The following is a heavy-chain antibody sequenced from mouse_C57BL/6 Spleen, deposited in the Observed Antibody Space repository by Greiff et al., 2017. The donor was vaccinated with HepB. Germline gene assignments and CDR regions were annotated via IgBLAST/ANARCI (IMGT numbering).Heavy chain of an antibody. V-gene: IGHV1-64*01. CDR3: ARSQLGGFAY. Sequence: QVQLQQPGAELVKPGASVKLSCKASGYTFTSYWMHWVKQRPGQGLEWIGMIHPNSGSTNYNEKFKSKAILTVDKSSSTAYMQLSSLTSEDSAVYYCARSQLGGFAYWGQGTLVTVSA. CDR2: IHPNSGST. D-gene: IGHD4-1*02. J-gene: IGHJ3*01. CDR1: GYTFTSYW.